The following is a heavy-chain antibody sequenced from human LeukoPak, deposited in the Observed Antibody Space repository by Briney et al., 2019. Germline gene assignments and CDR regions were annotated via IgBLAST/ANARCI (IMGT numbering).Heavy chain of an antibody. J-gene: IGHJ6*03. D-gene: IGHD3/OR15-3a*01. CDR1: GFTFSNYG. V-gene: IGHV3-7*01. Sequence: GGSLRLSCAASGFTFSNYGMHWVRQAPGKGLEWVANIKVDGSEKYYVDAAKGRFTISRDNAKDSLYLQMNGLRAEDTAIYYCARAQWTAFDYYYYMDVWGKGTTVTVSS. CDR2: IKVDGSEK. CDR3: ARAQWTAFDYYYYMDV.